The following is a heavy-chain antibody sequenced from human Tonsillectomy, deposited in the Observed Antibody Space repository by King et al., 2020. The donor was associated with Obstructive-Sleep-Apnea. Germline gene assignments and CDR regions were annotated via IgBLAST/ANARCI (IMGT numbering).Heavy chain of an antibody. CDR1: GFTFSSYA. CDR2: ITGSDGAT. J-gene: IGHJ4*02. V-gene: IGHV3-23*04. CDR3: AKNSVRLGDGRGYFDF. D-gene: IGHD3-10*01. Sequence: LVESGGGLVQPGGSLRLSCAASGFTFSSYAMSWVRQAPGKGLEWVSAITGSDGATYYADSVKGRFTISRDNSKNTLYLQMNSLRAEDTAVYYCAKNSVRLGDGRGYFDFWGQGTLVTVSS.